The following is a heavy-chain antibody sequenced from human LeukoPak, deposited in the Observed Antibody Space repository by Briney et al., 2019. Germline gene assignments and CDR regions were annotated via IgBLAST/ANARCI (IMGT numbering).Heavy chain of an antibody. CDR2: IIPILGIA. D-gene: IGHD3-22*01. CDR3: ARGIGYYDSSGYYYWYFDL. CDR1: GGTFNNYA. V-gene: IGHV1-69*04. J-gene: IGHJ2*01. Sequence: SVKVSCKASGGTFNNYAISWVRQAPGQGLEWMGRIIPILGIANYAQKFQGRVTITTDKSTSTAYMELSSLRSEDTAVYYCARGIGYYDSSGYYYWYFDLWGRGTLVTVSS.